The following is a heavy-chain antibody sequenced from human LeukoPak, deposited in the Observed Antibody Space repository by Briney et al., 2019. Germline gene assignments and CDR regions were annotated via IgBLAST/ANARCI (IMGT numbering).Heavy chain of an antibody. CDR2: VSGSGGGT. V-gene: IGHV3-23*01. J-gene: IGHJ6*03. Sequence: GSLRLSCAASGFTFSSYGVRWVRQAPGKGLEWVSAVSGSGGGTYYADSVKGRFTISRDNSKNTLYLQMNSLRAEDTAVYYCAKAGGDYYDSSGKLGYYYYMDVWGKGTTVTISS. CDR1: GFTFSSYG. CDR3: AKAGGDYYDSSGKLGYYYYMDV. D-gene: IGHD3-22*01.